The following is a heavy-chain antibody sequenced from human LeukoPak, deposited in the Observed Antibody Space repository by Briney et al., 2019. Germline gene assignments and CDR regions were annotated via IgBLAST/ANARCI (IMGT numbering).Heavy chain of an antibody. D-gene: IGHD6-19*01. CDR1: GFTFDDYA. CDR2: ISWNSGSI. V-gene: IGHV3-9*01. CDR3: AKALDLAVAGFDY. J-gene: IGHJ4*02. Sequence: PGRSLRLSCAASGFTFDDYAMHWVRQAPGKGLEWVSGISWNSGSIGYADSVEGRFTISRDNAKNSLYLQMNSLRAEDTALYYCAKALDLAVAGFDYWGQGTLVTVSS.